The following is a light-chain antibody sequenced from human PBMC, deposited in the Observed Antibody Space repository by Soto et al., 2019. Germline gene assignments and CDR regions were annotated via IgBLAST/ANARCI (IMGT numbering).Light chain of an antibody. Sequence: QSALTQPASLSGSPGQSITISCTGTSSDVGGYNYVSWYQQHPGKAPNLMIYEVSNRPSGVSNRFSGSKSGNTASLTISGLQAEDEADYYCSSYTSSSTQVFGVGTQLTVL. V-gene: IGLV2-14*01. CDR2: EVS. CDR1: SSDVGGYNY. J-gene: IGLJ3*02. CDR3: SSYTSSSTQV.